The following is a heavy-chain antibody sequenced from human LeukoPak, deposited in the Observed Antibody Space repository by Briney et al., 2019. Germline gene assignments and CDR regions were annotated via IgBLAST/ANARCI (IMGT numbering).Heavy chain of an antibody. CDR2: IWYDGTDK. V-gene: IGHV3-33*01. D-gene: IGHD3-16*01. J-gene: IGHJ1*01. CDR3: SRAGGMTSEYFQH. CDR1: GFTFSTYG. Sequence: PGGSLRLSCAASGFTFSTYGMHWVRQAPGKGLEWVAVIWYDGTDKYYADSVKGRFTISRDNSKNTLYLEMNSPRAEDTAVYYCSRAGGMTSEYFQHWGQGTLVTVSS.